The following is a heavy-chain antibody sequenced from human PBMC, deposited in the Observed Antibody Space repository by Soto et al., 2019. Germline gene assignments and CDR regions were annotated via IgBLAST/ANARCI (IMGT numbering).Heavy chain of an antibody. CDR2: ISGSGGST. J-gene: IGHJ4*02. Sequence: PVGSLRLSCAASGFTFSSYAMSWVRQAPGKGLEWVSAISGSGGSTYYADSVKGRFTISRDNSKNTLYLQMNSLRAEDTAVYYRARDLCTNGVCYFGYWGQGTLVTVSA. CDR3: ARDLCTNGVCYFGY. V-gene: IGHV3-23*01. D-gene: IGHD2-8*01. CDR1: GFTFSSYA.